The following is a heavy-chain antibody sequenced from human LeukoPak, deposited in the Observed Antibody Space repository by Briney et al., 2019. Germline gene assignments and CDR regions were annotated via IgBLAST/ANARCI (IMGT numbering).Heavy chain of an antibody. D-gene: IGHD6-25*01. CDR2: IKQDGSEK. Sequence: GGSLRLSCAASGFTFSSYWMSWVRQAPGKGLEWVANIKQDGSEKYYVDSVKGRFTISRDNAKNSLYLQMNSLRPEDTAVYYCAKDLYASSRYGGLFDYWGQGTLVTVSS. CDR1: GFTFSSYW. V-gene: IGHV3-7*01. CDR3: AKDLYASSRYGGLFDY. J-gene: IGHJ4*02.